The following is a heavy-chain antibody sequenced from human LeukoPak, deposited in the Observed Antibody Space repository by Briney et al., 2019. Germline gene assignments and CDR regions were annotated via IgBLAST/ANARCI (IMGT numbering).Heavy chain of an antibody. CDR2: IYSRVT. J-gene: IGHJ3*02. V-gene: IGHV4-4*07. D-gene: IGHD3-22*01. Sequence: PSETLSLTCTVSGGSISSYYLSWIRQPAGKGLEWIGRIYSRVTTYNPSLKSRVTMSADTSRNHVSLTLNSVTAADTAVYYCAREQDYYDSSGYNAFDIWGQGTMVTVSS. CDR3: AREQDYYDSSGYNAFDI. CDR1: GGSISSYY.